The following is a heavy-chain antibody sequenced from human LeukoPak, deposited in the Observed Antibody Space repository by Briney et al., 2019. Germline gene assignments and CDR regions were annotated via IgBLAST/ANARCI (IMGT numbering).Heavy chain of an antibody. D-gene: IGHD1-1*01. CDR2: IYYSGST. V-gene: IGHV4-39*01. J-gene: IGHJ4*02. CDR3: ARGYEIPFDY. CDR1: GGSISSSSYD. Sequence: KPSETLSLTCTVSGGSISSSSYDWGWIRQPRGKGVEWIGRIYYSGSTYYNRSRKSRITISVDTSKHQFSLKLSSVTAADTAVYYCARGYEIPFDYWGQGTLVTVSS.